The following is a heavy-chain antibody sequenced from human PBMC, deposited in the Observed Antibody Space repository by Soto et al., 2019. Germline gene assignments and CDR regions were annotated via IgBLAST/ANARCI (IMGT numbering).Heavy chain of an antibody. J-gene: IGHJ3*02. CDR2: ISWNSGSI. CDR3: AKANWNLTPPDI. Sequence: GGSLRLSCAASGFTFDDYAMHWVRQAPGKGLEWVSGISWNSGSIGYADSVKGRFTISRDNAKNSLYLQMNSLRAEDTALYYCAKANWNLTPPDIWGQGTMVTVSS. CDR1: GFTFDDYA. V-gene: IGHV3-9*01. D-gene: IGHD1-1*01.